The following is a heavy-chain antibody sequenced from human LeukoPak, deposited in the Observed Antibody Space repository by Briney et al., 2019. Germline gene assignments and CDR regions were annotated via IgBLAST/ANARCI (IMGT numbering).Heavy chain of an antibody. CDR2: ISSSGSTI. D-gene: IGHD6-19*01. J-gene: IGHJ4*02. V-gene: IGHV3-48*03. CDR1: GFTFSSYE. Sequence: AGESLRLSCAASGFTFSSYEMNWVRQPPGKGLEWVSYISSSGSTIYYPSSEKGLITTSRTNTNNSLQLQMNMTTADNTADYYVASDSRSGWGGQVNEYWGERTLVTVSS. CDR3: ASDSRSGWGGQVNEY.